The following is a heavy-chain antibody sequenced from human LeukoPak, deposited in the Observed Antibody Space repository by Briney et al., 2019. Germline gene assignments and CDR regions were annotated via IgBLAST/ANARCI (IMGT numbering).Heavy chain of an antibody. CDR2: ISYDGSNK. Sequence: ISYDGSNKYYADSVKGRFTISRDNSKNTLYLQMNSLRAEDTAVYYCARGDCSSTSCYHDYWGQGTLVTVSS. V-gene: IGHV3-30-3*01. D-gene: IGHD2-2*01. J-gene: IGHJ4*02. CDR3: ARGDCSSTSCYHDY.